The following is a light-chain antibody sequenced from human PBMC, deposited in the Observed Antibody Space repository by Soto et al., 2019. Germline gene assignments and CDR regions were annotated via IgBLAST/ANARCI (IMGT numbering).Light chain of an antibody. CDR2: DAS. V-gene: IGKV3-11*01. CDR3: QQWYKCPMYT. CDR1: QNVGTY. Sequence: EIVLTQSPDTLSLSPGERATLSCRASQNVGTYLTWFQQKPGQAPRRLIYDASTRVSGVPARFSGSGSGTDFTLTLSSLEPEDFAVYDCQQWYKCPMYTFGQGTKLEIK. J-gene: IGKJ2*01.